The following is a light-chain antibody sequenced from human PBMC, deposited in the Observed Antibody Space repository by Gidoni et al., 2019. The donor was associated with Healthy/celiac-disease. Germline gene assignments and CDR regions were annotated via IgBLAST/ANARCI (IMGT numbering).Light chain of an antibody. Sequence: DIKMTQSPSSLSASVGDRVTITCRESQSISSYLNWYQQKPGKAPKLLIYAASSLQSGVPSRFSGSVSGTDFTLTISSLQPEDFATYYCQQSYSTPPVTFGGGTKVEIK. V-gene: IGKV1-39*01. CDR1: QSISSY. CDR3: QQSYSTPPVT. CDR2: AAS. J-gene: IGKJ4*01.